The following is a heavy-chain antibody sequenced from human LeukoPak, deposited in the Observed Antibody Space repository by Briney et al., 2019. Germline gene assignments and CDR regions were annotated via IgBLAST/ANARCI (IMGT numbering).Heavy chain of an antibody. CDR2: ISGSGGKT. CDR1: GFTFSTYG. V-gene: IGHV3-23*01. CDR3: AKVAVVMWYFDL. D-gene: IGHD3-22*01. Sequence: QSGGSLRLSCAASGFTFSTYGMSWVRQAPGKALEWVSGISGSGGKTYYEESVKGRFTISRDNSKNTLYLQMNSLRAEDTAVYYCAKVAVVMWYFDLWGRGTLVTVSS. J-gene: IGHJ2*01.